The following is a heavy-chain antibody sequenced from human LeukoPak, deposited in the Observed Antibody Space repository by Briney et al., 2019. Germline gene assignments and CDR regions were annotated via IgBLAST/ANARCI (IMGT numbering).Heavy chain of an antibody. V-gene: IGHV4-39*01. J-gene: IGHJ6*03. CDR2: IYYSGST. CDR3: ARFLVGAGPSRDYYYMDV. Sequence: SETLSLTCTVSGGSISSSSYYWGWIRQPPGKGLEWIGSIYYSGSTYYNPSLKSRVTISVDTSKNQFSLKLSSVTAADTAVYYCARFLVGAGPSRDYYYMDVRGKGTTVTVSS. D-gene: IGHD2-15*01. CDR1: GGSISSSSYY.